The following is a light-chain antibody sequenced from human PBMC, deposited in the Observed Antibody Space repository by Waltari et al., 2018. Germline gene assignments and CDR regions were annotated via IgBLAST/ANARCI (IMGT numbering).Light chain of an antibody. CDR2: EVT. Sequence: QSALTQPASVSGSPGQSIAIPCPGTSGDVGAYNYVSWYQQYPGKAPQVLIYEVTNRPSGVSSRFSGSKSGNTASLTISGLQPDDEADYYCSSYTSSRTVVFGTGTEVTVL. CDR1: SGDVGAYNY. V-gene: IGLV2-14*01. CDR3: SSYTSSRTVV. J-gene: IGLJ1*01.